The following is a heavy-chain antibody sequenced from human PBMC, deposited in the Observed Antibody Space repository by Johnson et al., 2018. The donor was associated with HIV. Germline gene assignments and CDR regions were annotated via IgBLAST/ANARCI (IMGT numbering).Heavy chain of an antibody. CDR3: ARAWRDGTTYRRAFDI. V-gene: IGHV3-30*02. D-gene: IGHD1-7*01. J-gene: IGHJ3*02. CDR1: GFTFSSYG. CDR2: IRYDGSNK. Sequence: QVQLVESGGGVVQPGGSLRLSCAASGFTFSSYGMHWVRQAPGKGLEWVAFIRYDGSNKYYADSVKGRFTISRDNSKNTLYLQMNSLRAEDTAVYYCARAWRDGTTYRRAFDIWGPGTMVTVSS.